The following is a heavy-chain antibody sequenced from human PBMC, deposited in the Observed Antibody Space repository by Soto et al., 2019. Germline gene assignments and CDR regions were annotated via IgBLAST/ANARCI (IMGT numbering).Heavy chain of an antibody. J-gene: IGHJ6*02. D-gene: IGHD1-1*01. CDR2: INGANGNT. CDR1: GYSFSTYS. Sequence: QVQVVQSGAEVKKPGASVKVSCKASGYSFSTYSMHWVRQAPGQGLEWMGWINGANGNTRYSQKFKDRVSISRDTPESTGYMELSSLRSEDTAVYYCARGKGMEENNYYHGMDVWGPGTTVIVSS. V-gene: IGHV1-3*01. CDR3: ARGKGMEENNYYHGMDV.